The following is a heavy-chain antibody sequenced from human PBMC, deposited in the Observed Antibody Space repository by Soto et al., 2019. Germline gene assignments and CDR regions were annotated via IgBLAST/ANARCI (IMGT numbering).Heavy chain of an antibody. CDR2: IYYSGST. V-gene: IGHV4-59*01. CDR1: GCSISSYY. Sequence: SETLSLTCTVSGCSISSYYWSWIRQPPGKGLEWIGYIYYSGSTNYNPSLKSRVTISVDTSKNQFSLKLSSVTAADTAVYYCARGSLWFGELIDNWFDPWGQGTLVTVSS. CDR3: ARGSLWFGELIDNWFDP. D-gene: IGHD3-10*01. J-gene: IGHJ5*02.